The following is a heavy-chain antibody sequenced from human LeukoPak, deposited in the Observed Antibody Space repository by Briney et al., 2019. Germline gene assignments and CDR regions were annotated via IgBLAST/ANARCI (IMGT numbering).Heavy chain of an antibody. CDR2: TYYRSKWKN. CDR3: ARSTGYFDL. V-gene: IGHV6-1*01. CDR1: GDSVSSKGAA. Sequence: QTLSLTCAISGDSVSSKGAAWNWIRQSPSRGLEWLGRTYYRSKWKNDYAVSVKGRITISPDTSKNQFSLQLNSVTPEDTAVYYCARSTGYFDLWGRGTLVTVSS. J-gene: IGHJ2*01.